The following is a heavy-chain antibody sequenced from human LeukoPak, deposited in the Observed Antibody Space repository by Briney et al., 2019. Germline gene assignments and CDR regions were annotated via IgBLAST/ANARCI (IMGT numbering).Heavy chain of an antibody. CDR2: IIPIFGTA. D-gene: IGHD2-2*01. V-gene: IGHV1-69*06. J-gene: IGHJ4*02. CDR1: GGTFSSYA. CDR3: AVREPVVPAAMWGGVDY. Sequence: ASVKASCKASGGTFSSYAISWVRQAPGQGLEWMGGIIPIFGTANYAQKFQGRVTITADKSTSTAYMELSSLRSEDTAVYYCAVREPVVPAAMWGGVDYWGQGTLVTVSS.